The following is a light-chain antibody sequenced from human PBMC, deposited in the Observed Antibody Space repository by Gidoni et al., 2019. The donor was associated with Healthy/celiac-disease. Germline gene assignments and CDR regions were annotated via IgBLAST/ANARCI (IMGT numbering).Light chain of an antibody. J-gene: IGKJ4*01. CDR1: QSVSTY. CDR2: DAS. V-gene: IGKV3-11*01. CDR3: QQRSNWLT. Sequence: EIVLTQSPATLSLSPGERATLSCRASQSVSTYLAWYQQKRGQAPRLLIYDASNRATGIPARFSGSGSGTDFTLTISSLAPEDFAVYYCQQRSNWLTFGGGTKVEIK.